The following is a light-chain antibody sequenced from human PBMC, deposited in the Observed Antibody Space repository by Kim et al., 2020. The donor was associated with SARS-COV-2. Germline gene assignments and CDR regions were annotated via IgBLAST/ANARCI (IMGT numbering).Light chain of an antibody. V-gene: IGKV1-39*01. J-gene: IGKJ2*01. CDR1: QSINQY. CDR2: AAA. CDR3: QQSYSAPYT. Sequence: DIQMTQSPSSLSASVGDRVSITCRASQSINQYLNWYQQEAGKAPKLLIYAAASLQSGVPSRFSGSGSETDFTLTISSLQAEDFATYYCQQSYSAPYTFGQGTKLEI.